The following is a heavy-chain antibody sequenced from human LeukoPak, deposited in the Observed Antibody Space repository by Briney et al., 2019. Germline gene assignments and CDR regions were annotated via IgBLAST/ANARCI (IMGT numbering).Heavy chain of an antibody. CDR3: AMGDSSGWYFDY. J-gene: IGHJ4*02. Sequence: GGSLRLSCAASTSTSDDYGMSWVRQVPGKGLEWVSGINWNGGSTGYADSVKGRFTISRDNAKNSLFLQMNSLRAEDTALYYCAMGDSSGWYFDYWGQGTLVTVSS. D-gene: IGHD6-19*01. CDR1: TSTSDDYG. V-gene: IGHV3-20*04. CDR2: INWNGGST.